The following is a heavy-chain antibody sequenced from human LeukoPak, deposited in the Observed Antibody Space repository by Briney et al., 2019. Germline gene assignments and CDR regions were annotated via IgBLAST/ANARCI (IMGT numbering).Heavy chain of an antibody. CDR2: ISSSASMI. CDR1: GFTFSDYY. J-gene: IGHJ4*02. Sequence: GRSLRLSCAASGFTFSDYYMSWIRQAPGKGLEWVSYISSSASMIYYADSVKGRFTISRDNAKNSLYLQMNSLRADDTAVYYCARGESAMAGPIHEYWGQGTLVTVSS. V-gene: IGHV3-11*01. CDR3: ARGESAMAGPIHEY. D-gene: IGHD6-19*01.